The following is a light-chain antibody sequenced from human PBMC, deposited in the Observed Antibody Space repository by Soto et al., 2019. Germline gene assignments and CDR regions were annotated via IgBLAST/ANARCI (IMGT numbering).Light chain of an antibody. V-gene: IGLV2-14*01. CDR2: EVS. CDR1: SSDVGGYNY. CDR3: SSYTSSSTPNWV. J-gene: IGLJ3*02. Sequence: QSALTQPASVSGSPGQSITISCTGTSSDVGGYNYVSWYQQHPGKAPKLMIYEVSNRPSGVSNRFSGSKSGNTASLTISGLQAEDEADDYCSSYTSSSTPNWVFGGGTQLTVL.